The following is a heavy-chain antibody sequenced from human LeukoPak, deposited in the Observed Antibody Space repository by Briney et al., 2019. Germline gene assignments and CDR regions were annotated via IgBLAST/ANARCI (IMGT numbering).Heavy chain of an antibody. CDR3: ARVGRLAAAIYYY. D-gene: IGHD2-2*02. CDR2: MNPNSGNT. Sequence: GASVKVSCKASGYTFTSYDINWVRQATGQGLEWMGWMNPNSGNTGYAQKFQGRVTMTRNASISTAHMELSSLRSEDTAVYYCARVGRLAAAIYYYWGQGTLVTVSS. J-gene: IGHJ4*02. CDR1: GYTFTSYD. V-gene: IGHV1-8*01.